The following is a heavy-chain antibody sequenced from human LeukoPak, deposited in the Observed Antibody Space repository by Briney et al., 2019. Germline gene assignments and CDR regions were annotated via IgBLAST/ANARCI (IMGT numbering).Heavy chain of an antibody. D-gene: IGHD1-26*01. V-gene: IGHV3-30-3*01. CDR2: ISYDGSNK. CDR3: ARELQVGAPIFDL. CDR1: GFTFSSYA. J-gene: IGHJ2*01. Sequence: GGSLRLSCAASGFTFSSYAMHWVRQAPGKGLEWVAVISYDGSNKYYADSVKGRFTISRDNSKNTLYLQMNSLRAEDTAVYYCARELQVGAPIFDLWGRGTLVTVSS.